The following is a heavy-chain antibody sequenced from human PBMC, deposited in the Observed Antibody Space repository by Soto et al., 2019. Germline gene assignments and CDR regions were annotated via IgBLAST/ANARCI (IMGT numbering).Heavy chain of an antibody. D-gene: IGHD5-12*01. CDR2: ISGSDTGSGGST. CDR3: AKDGRYSGYDKFDY. V-gene: IGHV3-23*01. J-gene: IGHJ4*02. Sequence: GGSLRLSCAASGFTFSSYAMSWVRQAPGKGLEWVSAISGSDTGSGGSTYYADSVKGRFTISRDNSENTLYLQMNSLRAEDTAVYYCAKDGRYSGYDKFDYWGQGTLVTVSS. CDR1: GFTFSSYA.